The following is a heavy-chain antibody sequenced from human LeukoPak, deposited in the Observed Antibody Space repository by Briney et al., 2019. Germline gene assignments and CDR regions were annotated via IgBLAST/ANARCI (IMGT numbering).Heavy chain of an antibody. V-gene: IGHV3-53*01. CDR3: ARDGSFPRIAAAGRSDY. J-gene: IGHJ4*02. D-gene: IGHD6-13*01. Sequence: PGGSLRLSCAASGLTVSSNHMSLVRQAPGKGLEWISVIYGGADTYYADSVEGRFTISRDNSKNTQYLHLNSLRAEDTAVYYCARDGSFPRIAAAGRSDYWGQGTLVTVSS. CDR2: IYGGADT. CDR1: GLTVSSNH.